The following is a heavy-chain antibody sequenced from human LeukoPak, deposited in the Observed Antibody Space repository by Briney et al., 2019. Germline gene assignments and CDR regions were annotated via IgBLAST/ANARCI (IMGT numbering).Heavy chain of an antibody. Sequence: GGSLRLSCAASGFTFSSYGMSWVRQAPGKGLEWVANIKQDGTEKYYVDSVKGRFTISRDNAKNSLYLQMNSLRVEDTAVYYCAKLAKYFYGSETYYFFEHWGQGTPVTASS. J-gene: IGHJ4*02. V-gene: IGHV3-7*01. CDR3: AKLAKYFYGSETYYFFEH. D-gene: IGHD3-10*01. CDR1: GFTFSSYG. CDR2: IKQDGTEK.